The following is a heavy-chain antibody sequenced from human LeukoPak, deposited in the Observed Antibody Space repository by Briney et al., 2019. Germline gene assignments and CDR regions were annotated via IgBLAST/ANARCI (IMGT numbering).Heavy chain of an antibody. CDR2: IIPIFGTA. D-gene: IGHD1-26*01. J-gene: IGHJ3*02. CDR1: GGTFSSYA. CDR3: AGDLPYSGSNRPAFDI. V-gene: IGHV1-69*06. Sequence: GASVKVSCKASGGTFSSYAISWVRQAPGQGLEWMGGIIPIFGTANYAQKFQGRVTITADKSTSTAYMELSSLRSEDTAVYYCAGDLPYSGSNRPAFDIWGQGTMVTVSS.